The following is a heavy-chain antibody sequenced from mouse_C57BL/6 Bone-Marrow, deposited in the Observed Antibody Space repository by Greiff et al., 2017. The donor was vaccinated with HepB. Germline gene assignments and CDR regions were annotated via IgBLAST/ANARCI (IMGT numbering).Heavy chain of an antibody. CDR2: IYPGDGDT. Sequence: VKLMESGPELVKPGASVKISCKASGYAFSSSWMNWVKQRPGKGLEWIGRIYPGDGDTNYNGKFKGKATLTADKSSSTAYMQLSSLTSEDSAVYFCARPLEDYFDYWGQGTTLTVSS. CDR3: ARPLEDYFDY. V-gene: IGHV1-82*01. J-gene: IGHJ2*01. CDR1: GYAFSSSW.